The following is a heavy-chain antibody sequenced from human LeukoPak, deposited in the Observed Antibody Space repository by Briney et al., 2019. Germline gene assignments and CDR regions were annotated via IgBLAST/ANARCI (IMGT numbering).Heavy chain of an antibody. J-gene: IGHJ4*02. V-gene: IGHV3-23*01. CDR2: ISGSGGST. CDR1: GFTFDDFP. Sequence: GGSLRLSCAASGFTFDDFPMHWVRQQPGKGLEWVSAISGSGGSTYYADSVKGRFTISRDNSKNTLYLQMNSLRAEDTAVYYCAKNSGSYIETYFDYWGQGTLVTVSS. D-gene: IGHD1-26*01. CDR3: AKNSGSYIETYFDY.